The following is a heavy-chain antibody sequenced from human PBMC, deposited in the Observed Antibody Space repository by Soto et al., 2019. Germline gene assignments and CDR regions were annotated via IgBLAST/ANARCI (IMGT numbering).Heavy chain of an antibody. CDR2: IYYSGSA. Sequence: PSATLSLTCTVSGGSNSSSSNNWGWLHQPPGKGLYWIVSIYYSGSAYSNPSLKSRVTIYVDTSKNQFGLKLSSVTAADTAVYYCARQGGYYGMDVWGHGTTVT. J-gene: IGHJ6*02. V-gene: IGHV4-39*01. CDR1: GGSNSSSSNN. D-gene: IGHD3-16*01. CDR3: ARQGGYYGMDV.